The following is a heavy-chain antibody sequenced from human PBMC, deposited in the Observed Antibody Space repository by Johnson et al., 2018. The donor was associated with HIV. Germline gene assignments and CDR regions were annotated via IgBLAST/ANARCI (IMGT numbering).Heavy chain of an antibody. J-gene: IGHJ3*02. CDR3: ARDDRPDGFDI. V-gene: IGHV3-30*19. D-gene: IGHD1-14*01. CDR1: GFTFSSYG. Sequence: QVQLVESGGGVVQFGRSLRLSCEASGFTFSSYGMHWVRQAPGKGLEWVAVISYDGSNKYYADSVKGRFTIARDNSKNTLYLQMNSLRAEDTAVYYCARDDRPDGFDIWGQGTMVTVSS. CDR2: ISYDGSNK.